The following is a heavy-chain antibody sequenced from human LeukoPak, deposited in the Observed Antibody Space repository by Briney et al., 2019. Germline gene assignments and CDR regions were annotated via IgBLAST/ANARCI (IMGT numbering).Heavy chain of an antibody. CDR2: IYYSGST. CDR3: ARHALWFGVESDY. D-gene: IGHD3-10*01. V-gene: IGHV4-59*04. CDR1: GGSISSYY. Sequence: SETLSLTCTVSGGSISSYYWSWIRQPPGKGLEWIGYIYYSGSTYYNPSLKSRVTISVDTSKNQFSLKLSSVTAADTAVYYCARHALWFGVESDYWGQGTLVTVSS. J-gene: IGHJ4*02.